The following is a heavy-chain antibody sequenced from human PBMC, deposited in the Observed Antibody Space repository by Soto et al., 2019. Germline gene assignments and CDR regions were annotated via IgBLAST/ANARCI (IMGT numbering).Heavy chain of an antibody. Sequence: SETLSLTCAVYGGSFSGYYWSWIRQPPGKGLEWIGEINHSGSTNYNPSLKSRVTISVDTSENQFSLKLSSVTAADTAVYYCARRRGYSYGSLDYWGQGTLVTVSS. CDR3: ARRRGYSYGSLDY. D-gene: IGHD5-18*01. CDR1: GGSFSGYY. J-gene: IGHJ4*02. V-gene: IGHV4-34*01. CDR2: INHSGST.